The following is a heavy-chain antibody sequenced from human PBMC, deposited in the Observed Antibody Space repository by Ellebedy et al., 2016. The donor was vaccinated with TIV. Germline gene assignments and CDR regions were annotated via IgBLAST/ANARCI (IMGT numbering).Heavy chain of an antibody. CDR1: GGSFSGYY. D-gene: IGHD3-10*01. J-gene: IGHJ4*02. CDR2: INHSGST. CDR3: ARHRYGSGRVFDY. V-gene: IGHV4-34*01. Sequence: SETLSLTXAVYGGSFSGYYWSWIRQPPGKGPEWIGEINHSGSTNYNPSLKSRVTISVDTSKNQFSLKLSSVTAADTAVYYCARHRYGSGRVFDYWGQGTLVTVSS.